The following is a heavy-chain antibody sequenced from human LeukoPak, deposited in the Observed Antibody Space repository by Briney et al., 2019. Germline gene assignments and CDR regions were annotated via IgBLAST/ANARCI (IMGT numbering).Heavy chain of an antibody. CDR2: IKQDGSEK. D-gene: IGHD2-2*01. J-gene: IGHJ4*02. CDR3: AHGAMYQLDY. CDR1: RFTFSSYG. V-gene: IGHV3-7*03. Sequence: QPGGSLRLSCAASRFTFSSYGMHWVRQAPGKGLEWVANIKQDGSEKYYVDSVKGRFTISRDNAKNSLYLQMNSLRAEDTAVYYCAHGAMYQLDYWGQGTLVTVSS.